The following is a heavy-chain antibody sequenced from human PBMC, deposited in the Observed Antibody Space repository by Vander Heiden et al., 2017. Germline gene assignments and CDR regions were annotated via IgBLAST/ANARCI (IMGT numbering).Heavy chain of an antibody. V-gene: IGHV3-7*01. CDR1: GLTFSSYW. J-gene: IGHJ4*02. D-gene: IGHD4-17*01. Sequence: EVQLVESGGGLVQPGGPLRLSCAASGLTFSSYWMSWVRQAPGKGLEWVANIKQDGSEKYYVDSVKGRFTISRDNAKNSLYLQMNSLRAEDTAVYYCAREKLTVTTFDYWGQGTLVTVSS. CDR3: AREKLTVTTFDY. CDR2: IKQDGSEK.